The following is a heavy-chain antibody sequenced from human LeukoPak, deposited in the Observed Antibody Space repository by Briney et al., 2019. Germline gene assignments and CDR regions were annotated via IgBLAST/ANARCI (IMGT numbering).Heavy chain of an antibody. Sequence: GGTLRLSCAASGFSFSSYGMSWVRQAPGKGLEWVSTIIISGSSTYYADSVKGRFTISRDNSKNTLYLRMSSLRAEDTAVYYCATKTAFDYWGQGTLVTVSS. CDR1: GFSFSSYG. J-gene: IGHJ4*02. CDR3: ATKTAFDY. CDR2: IIISGSST. V-gene: IGHV3-23*01. D-gene: IGHD5-18*01.